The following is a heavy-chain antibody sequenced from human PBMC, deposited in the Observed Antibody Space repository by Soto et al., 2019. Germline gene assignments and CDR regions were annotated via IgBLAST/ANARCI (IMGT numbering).Heavy chain of an antibody. Sequence: QLQLQESGSGLVKPSQTLSLTCAVSGGSISSGGYSWSWIRQPPGKGLEWIGYIYHSGSTYYNPSLTSGVTISADRSKTQCSLKLSSVTAADTAVYYCARGQVVAAQHWGQGTLVTVSS. D-gene: IGHD2-15*01. CDR2: IYHSGST. V-gene: IGHV4-30-2*01. CDR3: ARGQVVAAQH. J-gene: IGHJ4*02. CDR1: GGSISSGGYS.